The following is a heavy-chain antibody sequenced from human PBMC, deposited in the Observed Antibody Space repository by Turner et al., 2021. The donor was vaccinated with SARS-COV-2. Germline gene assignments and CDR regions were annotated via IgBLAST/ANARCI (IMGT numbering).Heavy chain of an antibody. CDR1: GFTVSSNY. D-gene: IGHD6-19*01. V-gene: IGHV3-53*01. Sequence: EVQLVESGGGLIQPGGSLRLSCAASGFTVSSNYLGWVRQAPGKGLEWVSVIYSGGSTYDADSVKGRFTISRDNSKNTLYLQMNSLRAEDTAVYYCARGHSSGWHQSGAFDIWGQGTMVTVSS. CDR2: IYSGGST. CDR3: ARGHSSGWHQSGAFDI. J-gene: IGHJ3*02.